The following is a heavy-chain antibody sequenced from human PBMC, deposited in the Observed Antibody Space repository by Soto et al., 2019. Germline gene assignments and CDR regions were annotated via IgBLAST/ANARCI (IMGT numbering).Heavy chain of an antibody. Sequence: QITLKESGPTLVKPTQTLTLTCTFSGFSLSTSGVGVGWIRQPPGKALEWLALIYWDDDKRYGPSLKSRLTLTKGTSKNPVVRTMTNMDPVDTAPYYCAHRRRAAAGDNEYFQHWGQGTLVTVSS. D-gene: IGHD6-13*01. V-gene: IGHV2-5*05. J-gene: IGHJ1*01. CDR1: GFSLSTSGVG. CDR3: AHRRRAAAGDNEYFQH. CDR2: IYWDDDK.